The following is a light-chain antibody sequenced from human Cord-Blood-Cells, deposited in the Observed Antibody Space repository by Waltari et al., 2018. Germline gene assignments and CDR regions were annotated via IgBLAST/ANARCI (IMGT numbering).Light chain of an antibody. CDR2: EGS. CDR1: SSDVGSYNL. J-gene: IGLJ3*02. CDR3: CTHAGSSTVV. Sequence: QSALTQPASVSGSPGQSITISCTGTSSDVGSYNLVSWYQQHPGKAPKLMIYEGSKRPSGVSMRFSASKSGNTASLTISGLQAGDEANYYCCTHAGSSTVVYGGGTKLTIL. V-gene: IGLV2-23*01.